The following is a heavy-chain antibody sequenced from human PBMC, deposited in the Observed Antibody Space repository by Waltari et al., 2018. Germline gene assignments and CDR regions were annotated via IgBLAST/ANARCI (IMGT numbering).Heavy chain of an antibody. Sequence: QVTLKESGPALVKPTQTLTLTCTFPGFSLSTSGMRVSWIRQPPGKALEWLARIDWDDDKFYSTSLKTRLTISKDTSKNQVVLTMTNMDPVDTATYYCARTTYYYDSSGYHFDYWGQGTLVTVSS. CDR2: IDWDDDK. D-gene: IGHD3-22*01. V-gene: IGHV2-70*04. J-gene: IGHJ4*02. CDR3: ARTTYYYDSSGYHFDY. CDR1: GFSLSTSGMR.